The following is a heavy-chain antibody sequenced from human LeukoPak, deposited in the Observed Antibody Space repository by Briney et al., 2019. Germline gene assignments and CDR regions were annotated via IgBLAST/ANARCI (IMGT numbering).Heavy chain of an antibody. J-gene: IGHJ5*02. D-gene: IGHD6-19*01. V-gene: IGHV3-7*01. CDR1: KFTFSTSW. CDR2: IKPDGSEK. CDR3: ARDRSSGWYNNWFDP. Sequence: GGSLRLSCAASKFTFSTSWMTWVRQAPGKGLGWVASIKPDGSEKYYVDSVKGRFTISRDNTKNSLHLQMDSLRAEDTAVYYCARDRSSGWYNNWFDPWGQGTLVTVSS.